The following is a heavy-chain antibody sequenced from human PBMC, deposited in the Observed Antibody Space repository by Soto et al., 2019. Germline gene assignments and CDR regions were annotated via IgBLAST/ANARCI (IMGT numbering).Heavy chain of an antibody. CDR1: GDSISSGDYY. Sequence: SETLSLTCTVSGDSISSGDYYWSWIRQPPGKGLEWIGHIYYSGTTYYNPALKSRVTISVDTSKNQFSLKLSSVTAADTAVYPCARSRYCSSTSCFTLGDYFDSWGQGTLVTVSS. D-gene: IGHD2-2*01. J-gene: IGHJ4*02. CDR3: ARSRYCSSTSCFTLGDYFDS. CDR2: IYYSGTT. V-gene: IGHV4-30-4*01.